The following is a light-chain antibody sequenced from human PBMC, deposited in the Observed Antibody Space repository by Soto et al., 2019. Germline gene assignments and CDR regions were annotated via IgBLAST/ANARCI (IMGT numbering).Light chain of an antibody. J-gene: IGKJ1*01. CDR1: QSVDSRF. Sequence: EIVLTQSPGTLSLSPGERVTLSCRASQSVDSRFLAWYQQKPGQAPRLLVYGASIRATGIPDRFSCSGSGTDFPLSIRRLEPEDFGVYYCQQYDSSRTFGQGTKVEMK. CDR3: QQYDSSRT. V-gene: IGKV3-20*01. CDR2: GAS.